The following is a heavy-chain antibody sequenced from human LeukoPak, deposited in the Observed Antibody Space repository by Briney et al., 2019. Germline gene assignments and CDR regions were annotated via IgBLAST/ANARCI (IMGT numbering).Heavy chain of an antibody. CDR3: ARRLTQYDCFDP. CDR2: TYYRSTWYN. J-gene: IGHJ5*02. CDR1: GDSVSSNSAT. D-gene: IGHD2-2*01. V-gene: IGHV6-1*01. Sequence: PSQTLSLTCAISGDSVSSNSATWNWIRQSPSRGLEWLGRTYYRSTWYNDYAVYVRGRITVNHDTSKNQFSLHRNSVTPEDTAVYYCARRLTQYDCFDPWGQGILVTGSS.